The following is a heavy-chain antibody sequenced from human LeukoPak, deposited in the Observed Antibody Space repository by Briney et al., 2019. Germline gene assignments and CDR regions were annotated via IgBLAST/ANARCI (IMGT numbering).Heavy chain of an antibody. Sequence: ASVRVSCKTSGYTFPNYDIYWVRQAPGQGLECMGWISGYTGDTKYAQILQGRFTVTTDTSTSTAYMELRSLRSDDTAVYYCASGFLGGYDSNFDYWGQGTLVTVSS. V-gene: IGHV1-18*01. D-gene: IGHD5-12*01. J-gene: IGHJ4*02. CDR3: ASGFLGGYDSNFDY. CDR1: GYTFPNYD. CDR2: ISGYTGDT.